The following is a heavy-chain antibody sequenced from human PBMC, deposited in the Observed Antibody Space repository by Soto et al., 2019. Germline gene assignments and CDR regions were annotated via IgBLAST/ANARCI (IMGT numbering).Heavy chain of an antibody. J-gene: IGHJ6*02. CDR1: GYTFTNYG. CDR3: ARGGQAPYYYYGMDV. CDR2: ISGYNGNT. V-gene: IGHV1-18*01. Sequence: QVQVVQSGDEVKKPGASVKVSCKASGYTFTNYGFSWVRQAPGQGLEWMGWISGYNGNTKYAEKFQGRVTMTTDTSRRTAHMELRSLRSDDTAVYYCARGGQAPYYYYGMDVWGQGTAVTVSS.